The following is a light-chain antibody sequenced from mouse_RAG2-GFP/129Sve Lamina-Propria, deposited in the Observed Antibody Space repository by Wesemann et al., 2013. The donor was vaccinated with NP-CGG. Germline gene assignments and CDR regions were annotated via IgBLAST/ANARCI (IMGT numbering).Light chain of an antibody. Sequence: DIVMTQSQKFMSTSVGDRVSVTCKASQNVGTNVAWYQQKPGQSPKALIYSASYRYSGVPDRFTGSGSGTDFTLTISNVQSEDLADYFCHQYSSYPYTFGGGTKLEVK. CDR3: HQYSSYPYT. CDR1: QNVGTN. V-gene: IGKV6-15*01. CDR2: SAS. J-gene: IGKJ2*01.